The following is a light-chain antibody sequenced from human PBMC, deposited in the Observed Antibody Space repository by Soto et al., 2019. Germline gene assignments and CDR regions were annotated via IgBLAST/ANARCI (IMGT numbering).Light chain of an antibody. V-gene: IGLV7-46*01. J-gene: IGLJ2*01. CDR2: DTS. Sequence: QAVVTQEPSLTVSPGGTVTLTCGSSTGAVTSGHYPYWFQQKTGQAPRTLIYDTSNKHSWTPARFSGSLLGGKAALTLSGAQPEDKAEYYCLLSYSGARPVVFGGGTKLTVL. CDR1: TGAVTSGHY. CDR3: LLSYSGARPVV.